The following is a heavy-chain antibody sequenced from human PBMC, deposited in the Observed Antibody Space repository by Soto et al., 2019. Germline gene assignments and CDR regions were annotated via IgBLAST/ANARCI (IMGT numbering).Heavy chain of an antibody. CDR1: GFTFSSYA. J-gene: IGHJ2*01. D-gene: IGHD2-15*01. V-gene: IGHV3-23*01. CDR2: ISGSGGST. Sequence: VGSLRLSCAASGFTFSSYAMSWVRQAPGKGLEWVSAISGSGGSTYYADSVKGRFTISRDNSKNTLYLQMNSLRAEDTAVYYCAKDRGYCSGGSCSPYWYFDLWGRGTLVTVSS. CDR3: AKDRGYCSGGSCSPYWYFDL.